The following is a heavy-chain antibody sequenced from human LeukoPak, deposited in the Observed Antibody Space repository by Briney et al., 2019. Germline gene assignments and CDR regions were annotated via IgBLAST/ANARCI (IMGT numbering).Heavy chain of an antibody. D-gene: IGHD6-6*01. CDR1: GFTFSSYS. Sequence: GGSLRLSCAASGFTFSSYSMNWVRQAPGKGLEWVSSISSSSSYIYYADSVKGRFTISRDNAKNSLYLQMNSLRAEDTAVNYCARDSAARPPFDPWGQGTLVTVSS. CDR2: ISSSSSYI. V-gene: IGHV3-21*01. CDR3: ARDSAARPPFDP. J-gene: IGHJ5*02.